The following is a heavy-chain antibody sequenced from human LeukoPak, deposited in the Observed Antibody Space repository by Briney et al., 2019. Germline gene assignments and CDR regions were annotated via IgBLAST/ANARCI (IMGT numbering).Heavy chain of an antibody. CDR2: IKSKTDDGTP. CDR1: GFTFSNAW. J-gene: IGHJ4*02. D-gene: IGHD6-13*01. CDR3: TGVSRSSWYDY. V-gene: IGHV3-15*01. Sequence: GGSLRLSCAASGFTFSNAWMSRVRQAPGKGLEWVGRIKSKTDDGTPDYAAPVKGRFTISRDDSKNTLYLQMNSLKTEDTAVYYCTGVSRSSWYDYWGQGTLVTVSS.